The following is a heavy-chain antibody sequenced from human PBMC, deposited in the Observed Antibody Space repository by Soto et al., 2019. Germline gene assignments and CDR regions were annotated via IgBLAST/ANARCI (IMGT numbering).Heavy chain of an antibody. CDR3: ARDDYGAYNY. V-gene: IGHV1-18*01. D-gene: IGHD4-17*01. CDR1: GYTFNNYD. CDR2: INTYNGNT. J-gene: IGHJ4*02. Sequence: ASVKVSCKASGYTFNNYDFSWVRQAPGQGLEWLGWINTYNGNTKYEQKFQGGVTMTTDTSTSTVYMELDSLRSDDTAVYYCARDDYGAYNYWGQGTLVTVSS.